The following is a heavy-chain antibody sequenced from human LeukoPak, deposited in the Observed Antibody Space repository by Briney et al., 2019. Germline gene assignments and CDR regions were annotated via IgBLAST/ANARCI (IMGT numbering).Heavy chain of an antibody. J-gene: IGHJ2*01. Sequence: GESLKISCKGSGYTFTNYWIGWGRQMPGKGLEWGGIIYPDDSDTRYSPSFQGQVTISADKSFSTAYLQWSSLRASDTAMYYCAKTFNWGSTNSHWFFDLWGRGTLVTVSS. D-gene: IGHD7-27*01. CDR3: AKTFNWGSTNSHWFFDL. CDR2: IYPDDSDT. CDR1: GYTFTNYW. V-gene: IGHV5-51*01.